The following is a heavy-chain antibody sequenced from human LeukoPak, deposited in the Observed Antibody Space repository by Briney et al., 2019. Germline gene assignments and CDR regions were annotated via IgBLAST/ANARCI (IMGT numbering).Heavy chain of an antibody. Sequence: ASVKVSCKTSGYTFTVKFLHWLRQAPGQGLEWMGGIDPKSGGPVYGQNFRGRVTVTRDTYVSTAPMELSRLRSDDTAIYLCALDHCYVDTGCSKSFDYWGQGTLVTVSS. V-gene: IGHV1-2*02. CDR2: IDPKSGGP. CDR3: ALDHCYVDTGCSKSFDY. CDR1: GYTFTVKF. J-gene: IGHJ4*02. D-gene: IGHD3-9*01.